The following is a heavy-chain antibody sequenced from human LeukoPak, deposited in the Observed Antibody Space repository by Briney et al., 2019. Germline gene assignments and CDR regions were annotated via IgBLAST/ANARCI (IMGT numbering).Heavy chain of an antibody. V-gene: IGHV4-39*01. Sequence: PSETLSLTCTVSGASVSSSSYYWDWRRQPPGKGLEWIGSIFYSGNTYFNPSLKSRVSISVDTSKNQFSLRLTSVTAADTAVFYYARHRFRGSHYARYDSWGQGTLVTVSS. CDR2: IFYSGNT. CDR3: ARHRFRGSHYARYDS. D-gene: IGHD1-26*01. CDR1: GASVSSSSYY. J-gene: IGHJ5*01.